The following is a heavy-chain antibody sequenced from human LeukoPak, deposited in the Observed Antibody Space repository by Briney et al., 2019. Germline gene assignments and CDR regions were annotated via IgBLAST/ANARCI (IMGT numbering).Heavy chain of an antibody. J-gene: IGHJ4*02. Sequence: PGGSLRLSCAASGFTFSSYWIGWVRHAPGKGLEWVANIKQDGSEKYYVDSVKARFTISRENAKNSLYLQMNSLRAEDTAVYYCAKVMRQQLAQGSGYYFDSWGQGTLVTVSS. CDR1: GFTFSSYW. D-gene: IGHD6-13*01. CDR2: IKQDGSEK. CDR3: AKVMRQQLAQGSGYYFDS. V-gene: IGHV3-7*03.